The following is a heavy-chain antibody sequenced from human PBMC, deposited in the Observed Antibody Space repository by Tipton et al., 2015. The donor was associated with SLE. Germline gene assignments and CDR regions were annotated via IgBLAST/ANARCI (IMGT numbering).Heavy chain of an antibody. D-gene: IGHD6-19*01. CDR3: AIGQLLVLSLPVDY. V-gene: IGHV1-2*02. Sequence: QSGAEVKKPGASVKVSCKASGYTFTGYYMHWVRQAPGQGLEWMGWINPNSGGTNYAQKFQGRVTMTRDTSVSTAYMELSRLRSDDTSVYYCAIGQLLVLSLPVDYWCQVTLVTVSS. CDR2: INPNSGGT. J-gene: IGHJ4*02. CDR1: GYTFTGYY.